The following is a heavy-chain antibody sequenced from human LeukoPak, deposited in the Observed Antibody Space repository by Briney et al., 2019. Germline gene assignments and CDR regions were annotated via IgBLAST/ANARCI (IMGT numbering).Heavy chain of an antibody. CDR2: INAGNGNT. J-gene: IGHJ6*02. V-gene: IGHV1-3*01. CDR3: ARSPGGMDV. Sequence: LEWMGWINAGNGNTKYSQKFQGRVTITRDTSASTAYMELSSLRSEDTAVYYCARSPGGMDVWGQGTTVTVSS.